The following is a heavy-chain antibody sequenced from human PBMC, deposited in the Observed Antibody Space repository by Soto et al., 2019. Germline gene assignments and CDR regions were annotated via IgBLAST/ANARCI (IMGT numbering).Heavy chain of an antibody. CDR2: IYWDDDK. J-gene: IGHJ5*02. Sequence: SSPTLVNPTQPLTLTFTFSEFSLSTSGVGVVWIRQPPGKSLELLALIYWDDDKRYIPSLKSRLTITKDTSKNQVVLTMTKMDPVDTAKYYCANRIPSGHDKVNWFEPWGEGTLVTVS. CDR1: EFSLSTSGVG. V-gene: IGHV2-5*02. D-gene: IGHD5-12*01. CDR3: ANRIPSGHDKVNWFEP.